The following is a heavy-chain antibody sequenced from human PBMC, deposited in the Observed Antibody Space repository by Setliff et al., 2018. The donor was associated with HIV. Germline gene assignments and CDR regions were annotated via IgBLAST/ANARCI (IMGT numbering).Heavy chain of an antibody. D-gene: IGHD5-18*01. Sequence: TLSLTCTVSGGSISSSSCYWGWIRQPPGKGLEWIGSIYYSGSTYYNPSLKSRVTISVDTSKNQFSLKLSSVTAADTAVYYCARHNTGYSYGYDYYYYYMDVWGKGTTVTVSS. CDR1: GGSISSSSCY. V-gene: IGHV4-39*01. CDR2: IYYSGST. J-gene: IGHJ6*03. CDR3: ARHNTGYSYGYDYYYYYMDV.